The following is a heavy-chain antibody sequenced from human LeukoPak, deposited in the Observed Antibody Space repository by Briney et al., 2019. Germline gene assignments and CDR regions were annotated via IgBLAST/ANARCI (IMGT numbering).Heavy chain of an antibody. Sequence: GGSLRLSCAASGFTFSSYWMSWVRQAPGKGLEWVANIKQDGSEKYYVDSVKGRFTISRDNAKNSLYLQMNSLRAEDTAVYYCARDHPSRYCSSTSCRASFDPWGQGTLVTVSS. V-gene: IGHV3-7*01. CDR1: GFTFSSYW. D-gene: IGHD2-2*01. CDR2: IKQDGSEK. J-gene: IGHJ5*02. CDR3: ARDHPSRYCSSTSCRASFDP.